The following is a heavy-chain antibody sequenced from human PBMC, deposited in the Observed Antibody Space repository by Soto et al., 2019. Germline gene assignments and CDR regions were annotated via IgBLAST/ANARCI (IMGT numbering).Heavy chain of an antibody. CDR2: INSDGSST. D-gene: IGHD2-15*01. V-gene: IGHV3-74*01. Sequence: EVQLVESGGGLVQPGGSLRLSCAASGFTFSSYWMHWVRQAPGKGLVWVSRINSDGSSTTYADSVKGRFTISRDNAKNTLYLQMNSLRAEDTAVYYGARGGSLNWYFDLWGRGTLVTVSS. CDR3: ARGGSLNWYFDL. CDR1: GFTFSSYW. J-gene: IGHJ2*01.